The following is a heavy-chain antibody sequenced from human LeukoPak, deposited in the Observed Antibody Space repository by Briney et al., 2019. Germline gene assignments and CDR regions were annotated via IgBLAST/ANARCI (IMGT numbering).Heavy chain of an antibody. Sequence: PWETLSLTCTVSGGSISSGDYYWSWIRQPPGKGLEWIGYIYYRGSTSYNPSLKSRLTLSVDTSKNQFSLKLSSVTAADTAVYYCARIPYCAGGSCYFAGAFDIWGQGTMVTVSS. D-gene: IGHD2-15*01. CDR3: ARIPYCAGGSCYFAGAFDI. CDR1: GGSISSGDYY. J-gene: IGHJ3*02. CDR2: IYYRGST. V-gene: IGHV4-30-4*01.